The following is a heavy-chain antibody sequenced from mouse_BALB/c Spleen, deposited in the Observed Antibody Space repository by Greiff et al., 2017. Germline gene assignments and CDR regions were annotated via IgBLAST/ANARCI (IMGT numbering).Heavy chain of an antibody. J-gene: IGHJ3*01. D-gene: IGHD2-4*01. V-gene: IGHV1S132*01. CDR3: ARSTMTGFAY. Sequence: QVQLQQSGAELVKPGASVKLSCKTSGYTFTSYWIQWVKQRPGQGLGWIGEIFPGTGTTYYNEKFKGKATLTIDTSSSTAYMQLSSLTSEDSAVYFCARSTMTGFAYWGQGTLVTVSA. CDR2: IFPGTGTT. CDR1: GYTFTSYW.